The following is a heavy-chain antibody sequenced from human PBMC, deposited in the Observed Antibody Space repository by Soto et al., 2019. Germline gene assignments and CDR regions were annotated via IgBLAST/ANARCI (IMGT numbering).Heavy chain of an antibody. Sequence: SETLSLTCPVSGGSISSSSYYWGWIRQPPGKGLEWIGSIYYSGSTYYNPSLKSRVTISVDTSKNQFSLKLSSVTAADTAVYYCARPLLYDFWSGPPSKYYYYYGMDVWGQGTTVTVSS. V-gene: IGHV4-39*01. D-gene: IGHD3-3*01. CDR3: ARPLLYDFWSGPPSKYYYYYGMDV. CDR2: IYYSGST. J-gene: IGHJ6*02. CDR1: GGSISSSSYY.